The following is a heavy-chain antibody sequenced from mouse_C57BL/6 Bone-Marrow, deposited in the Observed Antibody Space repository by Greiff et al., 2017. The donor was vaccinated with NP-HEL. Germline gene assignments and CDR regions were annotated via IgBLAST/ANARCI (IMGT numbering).Heavy chain of an antibody. V-gene: IGHV5-12*01. D-gene: IGHD1-1*01. CDR2: ISNGGGST. Sequence: EVQLVESGGGLVQPGGSLKLSCAASGFTFSDYYMYWVRQTPEKRLEWVAYISNGGGSTYYPDTVKGRFTISRDNAKNTLYLQMSRLKSEDTAMYYCARLFTTVVSRYFDVWGTGTTVTVAS. CDR1: GFTFSDYY. J-gene: IGHJ1*03. CDR3: ARLFTTVVSRYFDV.